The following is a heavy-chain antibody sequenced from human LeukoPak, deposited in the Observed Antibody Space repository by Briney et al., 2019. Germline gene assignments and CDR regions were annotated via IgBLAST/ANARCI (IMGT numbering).Heavy chain of an antibody. D-gene: IGHD1-26*01. V-gene: IGHV3-74*01. CDR1: GFIFSSYW. CDR2: INSDGSST. J-gene: IGHJ4*02. CDR3: ARAIVGNDY. Sequence: PGGSLRLSCAASGFIFSSYWMHWIRQAPGKGLVWLSRINSDGSSTTYADSVKGRFTISRDNAKNTLYLQMNSLRAEDTAVYYRARAIVGNDYWGQGTLVTVSS.